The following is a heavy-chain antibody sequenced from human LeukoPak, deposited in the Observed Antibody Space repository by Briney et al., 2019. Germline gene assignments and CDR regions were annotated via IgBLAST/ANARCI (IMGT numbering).Heavy chain of an antibody. CDR1: GYTFTNCG. CDR3: ARECGVDFYMDV. CDR2: ISGHNGDT. J-gene: IGHJ6*03. D-gene: IGHD3-3*01. Sequence: ASVKVSFKASGYTFTNCGVSWVRQAPGQGLEWMGWISGHNGDTNYAQRFQGRVAMTTDTSTSTAYMELRTLRSDDTAVYSCARECGVDFYMDVWGKGTTVTVSS. V-gene: IGHV1-18*01.